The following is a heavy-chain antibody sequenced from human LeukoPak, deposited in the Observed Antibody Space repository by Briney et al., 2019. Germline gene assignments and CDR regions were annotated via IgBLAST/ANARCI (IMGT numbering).Heavy chain of an antibody. J-gene: IGHJ3*02. Sequence: PGGSLRLSCAASGFTFSSYSMNWVRQAPGKGLEWVSSISSSSSYIYYADSVKGRFTISRDNAKNSLYLQMNSLRAEDTAVYYRARGRRIKDAFDIWGQGTMVTVSS. V-gene: IGHV3-21*01. CDR3: ARGRRIKDAFDI. D-gene: IGHD3-10*01. CDR1: GFTFSSYS. CDR2: ISSSSSYI.